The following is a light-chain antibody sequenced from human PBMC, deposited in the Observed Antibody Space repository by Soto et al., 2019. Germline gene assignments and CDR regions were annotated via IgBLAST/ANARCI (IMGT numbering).Light chain of an antibody. CDR2: AAS. CDR3: QQTYRTPFT. Sequence: DIQMTQSPSSLSASIGDRVTLTCRASQSIGTNLNWYQQRPGKAPKLLLYAASSLQSAVPSRFSGSGSGTDFNLTVSSLEPEDFATYYCQQTYRTPFTFGGGTKVDIK. V-gene: IGKV1-39*01. CDR1: QSIGTN. J-gene: IGKJ4*01.